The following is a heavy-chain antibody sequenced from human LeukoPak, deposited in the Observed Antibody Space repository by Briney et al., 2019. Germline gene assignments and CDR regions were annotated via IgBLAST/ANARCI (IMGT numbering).Heavy chain of an antibody. CDR3: ARWNYDFWSGSYYFDY. CDR2: INHSGST. V-gene: IGHV4-34*01. D-gene: IGHD3-3*01. CDR1: GGSFSGYY. J-gene: IGHJ4*02. Sequence: SETLSLTCAVYGGSFSGYYWSWIRQPPGKGLEWIGEINHSGSTNYNPSLKSRVTISVDASKNQFSLKLSSVTAADMAVYYCARWNYDFWSGSYYFDYWGQGTLVTVSS.